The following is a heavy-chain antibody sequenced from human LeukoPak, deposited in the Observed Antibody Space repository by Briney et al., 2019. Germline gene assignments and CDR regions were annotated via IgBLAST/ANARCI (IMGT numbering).Heavy chain of an antibody. CDR3: ARDRSCSSTSCYSWYYYYYYGMDV. Sequence: ASVKVSCKASGYTFTSYGISWVRQAPGQGLEWMGWISAYNGNTNYAQKLQGRVTMTTDTSTSTAYMELRSLRSDDTAVYYCARDRSCSSTSCYSWYYYYYYGMDVWGQGTTVTVSS. D-gene: IGHD2-2*02. J-gene: IGHJ6*02. CDR2: ISAYNGNT. V-gene: IGHV1-18*01. CDR1: GYTFTSYG.